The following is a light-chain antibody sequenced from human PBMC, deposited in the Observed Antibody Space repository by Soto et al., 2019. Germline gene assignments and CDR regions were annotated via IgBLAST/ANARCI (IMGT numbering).Light chain of an antibody. CDR1: QGISSW. Sequence: DIQMTQSPSSVAASVGDRVTITCRASQGISSWLAWYPQKPGKAPKLLIYAASSLQSGVPSRFSGSGSGTDFPLTISSLQPEDFATYYCQQANSFLWTFGQGTKVEIK. CDR2: AAS. J-gene: IGKJ1*01. V-gene: IGKV1-12*02. CDR3: QQANSFLWT.